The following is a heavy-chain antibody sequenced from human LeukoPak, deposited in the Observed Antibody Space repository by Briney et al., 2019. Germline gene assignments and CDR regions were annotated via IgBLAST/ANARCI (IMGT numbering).Heavy chain of an antibody. V-gene: IGHV4-39*07. CDR1: GGSISSGSYY. CDR3: ARGGAYYGSGSYSNRRLFDY. D-gene: IGHD3-10*01. CDR2: INHSGST. J-gene: IGHJ4*02. Sequence: KASETLSLTCTVSGGSISSGSYYWSWIRQPPGKGLEWIGEINHSGSTNYNPSLKSRVTISVDTSKNQFSLKLSSVTAADTAVYYCARGGAYYGSGSYSNRRLFDYWGQGTLVTVSS.